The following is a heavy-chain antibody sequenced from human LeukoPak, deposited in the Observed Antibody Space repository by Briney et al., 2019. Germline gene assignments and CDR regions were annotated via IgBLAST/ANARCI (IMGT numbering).Heavy chain of an antibody. V-gene: IGHV1-3*01. D-gene: IGHD3-10*01. J-gene: IGHJ6*02. CDR3: ARGVIAMVRGSGYYGMDV. Sequence: ASVSVSFTASGYTFTIYAMHWVRQAPGQRHEWMGWINAGNGNTKYSQKFQGRVTITRDTSASTAYMELSSLRSEDTAVYYCARGVIAMVRGSGYYGMDVWGQGTTVTVSS. CDR1: GYTFTIYA. CDR2: INAGNGNT.